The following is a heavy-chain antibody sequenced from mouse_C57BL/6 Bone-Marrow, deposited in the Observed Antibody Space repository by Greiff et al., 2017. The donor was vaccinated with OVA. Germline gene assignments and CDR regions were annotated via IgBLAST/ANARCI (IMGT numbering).Heavy chain of an antibody. CDR1: GYSITSGYY. J-gene: IGHJ2*01. CDR3: ATYSNYLYYFDY. CDR2: ISYDGSN. Sequence: EVKLVESGPGLVKPSQSLSLTCSVTGYSITSGYYWNWIRQFPGNKLEWMGYISYDGSNNYNPSLKNRISITRDTSKNQFFLKLNSVTTEDTATYYCATYSNYLYYFDYWGQGTTLTVSS. V-gene: IGHV3-6*01. D-gene: IGHD2-5*01.